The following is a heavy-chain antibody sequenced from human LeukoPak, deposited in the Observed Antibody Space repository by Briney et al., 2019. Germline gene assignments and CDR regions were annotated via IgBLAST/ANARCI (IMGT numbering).Heavy chain of an antibody. V-gene: IGHV3-23*01. CDR1: GFTFSSYA. Sequence: GGSLRLSCAASGFTFSSYAMSWVRQAPGKGLEWVSAISGSGGSTYYADSVKGQFTISRDNSKNTLYLQMNSLRAEDTAVYYCAKVPNAGYSSSPDYWGQGTLVTVSS. CDR3: AKVPNAGYSSSPDY. CDR2: ISGSGGST. J-gene: IGHJ4*02. D-gene: IGHD6-13*01.